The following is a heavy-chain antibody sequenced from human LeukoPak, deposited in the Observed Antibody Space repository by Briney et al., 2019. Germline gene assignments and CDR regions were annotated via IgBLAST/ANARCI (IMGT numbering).Heavy chain of an antibody. CDR2: INHSGST. D-gene: IGHD1-26*01. CDR3: ARRPWGGGATFSY. J-gene: IGHJ4*02. CDR1: GGSFSGYY. Sequence: SETLSLTCAVYGGSFSGYYWSWIRQPPGKGLEWIGEINHSGSTNYNPSLKSRVTISVDTSKNQFSLKLSSVTAADTAVYYCARRPWGGGATFSYWGQGTLVTVSS. V-gene: IGHV4-34*01.